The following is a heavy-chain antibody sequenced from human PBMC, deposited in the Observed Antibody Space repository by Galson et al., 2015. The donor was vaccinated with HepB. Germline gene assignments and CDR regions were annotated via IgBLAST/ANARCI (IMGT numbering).Heavy chain of an antibody. CDR2: IDPSDSDT. D-gene: IGHD2-2*01. V-gene: IGHV5-10-1*01. CDR3: ARHLIRPYCSRTSCPGTNWFDP. CDR1: GYSFTNSW. Sequence: QSGAEVKKPGESLRVSCKGSGYSFTNSWITWVRQVPGKGLEWMGRIDPSDSDTNYSPSFQGHVTISADETVTTAYLHWSSLKASDTAIYYCARHLIRPYCSRTSCPGTNWFDPWGQGTLVTVSS. J-gene: IGHJ5*02.